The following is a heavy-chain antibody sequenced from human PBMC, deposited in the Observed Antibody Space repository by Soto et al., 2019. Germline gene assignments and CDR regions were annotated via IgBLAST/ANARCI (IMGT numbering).Heavy chain of an antibody. CDR3: ARLKNECLSNRCYQIDP. CDR2: TYYSGNT. J-gene: IGHJ5*02. CDR1: GDTISTGGYT. Sequence: PSETLSLTCDVSGDTISTGGYTWAWIRQPPGKALEWIGHTYYSGNTYYNPSLKSRVTISLDTSKNQFSLKLSSVTAADTAVYYCARLKNECLSNRCYQIDPWGQGTLVTVSS. V-gene: IGHV4-30-2*03. D-gene: IGHD2-2*01.